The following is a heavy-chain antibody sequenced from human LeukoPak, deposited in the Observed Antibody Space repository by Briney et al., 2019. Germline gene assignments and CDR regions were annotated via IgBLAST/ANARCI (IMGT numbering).Heavy chain of an antibody. D-gene: IGHD5-12*01. J-gene: IGHJ4*02. CDR3: AREYSASEH. Sequence: GASVRVSCKASGYTLAGYYIHWVRQAPGQGIEWLGWINPNSGGTNYAQKFQGRVTLTRDTSISTTYMELSWLTSDDTARYYCAREYSASEHWGQGTLVTVSS. CDR2: INPNSGGT. CDR1: GYTLAGYY. V-gene: IGHV1-2*02.